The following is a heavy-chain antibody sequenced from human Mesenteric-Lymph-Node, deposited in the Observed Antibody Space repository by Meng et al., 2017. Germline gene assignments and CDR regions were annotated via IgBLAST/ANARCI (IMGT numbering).Heavy chain of an antibody. J-gene: IGHJ6*02. CDR2: FDPEDGET. D-gene: IGHD5-24*01. CDR1: GSTLTELS. V-gene: IGHV1-24*01. CDR3: ATDMAATHYYYYYGMDV. Sequence: ASVKVSCKVSGSTLTELSMHWVRQAPGKGREWMGGFDPEDGETIYAQKFQGRVTMTEDTSTDTAYMELSSLRSEDTAVYYCATDMAATHYYYYYGMDVWGQGTTVTVAS.